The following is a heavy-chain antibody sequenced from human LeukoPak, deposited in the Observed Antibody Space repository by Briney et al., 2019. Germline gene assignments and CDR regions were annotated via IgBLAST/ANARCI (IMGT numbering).Heavy chain of an antibody. J-gene: IGHJ5*02. CDR2: INPNSGGT. Sequence: ASVKVSCKASGYTFTGYYMHWVRQAPGQGLEWMGWINPNSGGTNYAQKFQGRVTMARDTSISTAYMELSRLRSDDTAVYYCARTYCSGGSCYGWFDPWGQGTLVTVSS. CDR1: GYTFTGYY. D-gene: IGHD2-15*01. CDR3: ARTYCSGGSCYGWFDP. V-gene: IGHV1-2*02.